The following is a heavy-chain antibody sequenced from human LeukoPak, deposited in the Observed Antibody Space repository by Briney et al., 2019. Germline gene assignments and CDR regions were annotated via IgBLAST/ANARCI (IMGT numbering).Heavy chain of an antibody. CDR3: ARAVAGPPLSY. CDR2: INHSGST. CDR1: GGSFSGYY. J-gene: IGHJ4*02. Sequence: SETLSLTCAVYGGSFSGYYWSWIRQPPGKGLEWIGEINHSGSTNYNPSLKSRVTISVDTSKNQFSLKLSSVTAADTAVYYCARAVAGPPLSYWGKGTLVTVSS. D-gene: IGHD6-19*01. V-gene: IGHV4-34*01.